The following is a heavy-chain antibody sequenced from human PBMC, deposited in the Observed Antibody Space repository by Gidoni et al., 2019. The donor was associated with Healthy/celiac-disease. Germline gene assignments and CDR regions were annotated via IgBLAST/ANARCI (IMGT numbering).Heavy chain of an antibody. Sequence: EVQLVESGGGLVKPGGSLRLSCAASGFTFSSYSMNWVRQAPGKGLEWVSSISSSSSYIYYADSVKGRFTISRDNAKNSLYLQMNSLRAEDTAVYYCARETAAAAGITDYWGQGTLVTVSS. J-gene: IGHJ4*02. D-gene: IGHD6-13*01. CDR3: ARETAAAAGITDY. CDR2: ISSSSSYI. CDR1: GFTFSSYS. V-gene: IGHV3-21*01.